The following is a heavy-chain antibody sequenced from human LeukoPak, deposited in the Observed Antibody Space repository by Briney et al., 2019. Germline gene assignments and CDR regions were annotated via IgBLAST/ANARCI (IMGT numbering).Heavy chain of an antibody. D-gene: IGHD5-12*01. V-gene: IGHV3-20*04. CDR2: INWNSGSR. CDR3: ARGIDSGYDYFDS. Sequence: GGSLRLSCAASGFTFDDYGMSWVRQAPGKGLEWVSGINWNSGSRGYADSVKGRFTISRDNAKNSLYLRMNTLRAEDTALYYCARGIDSGYDYFDSWGQGTLVTVYS. J-gene: IGHJ4*02. CDR1: GFTFDDYG.